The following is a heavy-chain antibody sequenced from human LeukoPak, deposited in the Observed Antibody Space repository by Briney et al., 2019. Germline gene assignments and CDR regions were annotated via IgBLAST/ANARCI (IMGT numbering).Heavy chain of an antibody. J-gene: IGHJ6*02. CDR3: ARADSGSSWGYGMDV. CDR1: GYTFTGYY. Sequence: ASVKVSCKASGYTFTGYYMHWVRQAPGQGLEWMGWINPNSGGTNYAQKFQGRVTMTRDTSISTAYMELSRLRSDDTAVYYCARADSGSSWGYGMDVWGQGTTVTVSS. CDR2: INPNSGGT. D-gene: IGHD6-13*01. V-gene: IGHV1-2*02.